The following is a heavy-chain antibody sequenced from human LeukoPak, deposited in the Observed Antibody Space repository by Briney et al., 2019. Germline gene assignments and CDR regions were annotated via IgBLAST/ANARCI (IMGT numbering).Heavy chain of an antibody. CDR2: IKQDGSEK. V-gene: IGHV3-7*01. CDR3: AREDCSSTSCYYDY. D-gene: IGHD2-2*01. Sequence: AGGSLRLSCAASGFTFSSYWMSWVRQAPGKGLEWVANIKQDGSEKYYVDSVKGRVTISRDNAKNSLYLQMNSLRAEDTAVYYCAREDCSSTSCYYDYWGQGTLVTVSS. CDR1: GFTFSSYW. J-gene: IGHJ4*02.